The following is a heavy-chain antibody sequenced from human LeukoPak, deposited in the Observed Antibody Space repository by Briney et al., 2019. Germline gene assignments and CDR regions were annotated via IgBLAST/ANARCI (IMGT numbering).Heavy chain of an antibody. J-gene: IGHJ5*02. CDR1: GYTFTSYD. CDR2: MNPNSGNT. Sequence: ASVKVSCKASGYTFTSYDINWVRQATGQGLEWMGWMNPNSGNTGYARKFQGRVTMTRNTSISTAYMELSSLRSEDTAVYYCARAYYDFWSGYFGTNWFDPWGQGTLVTVSS. CDR3: ARAYYDFWSGYFGTNWFDP. V-gene: IGHV1-8*01. D-gene: IGHD3-3*01.